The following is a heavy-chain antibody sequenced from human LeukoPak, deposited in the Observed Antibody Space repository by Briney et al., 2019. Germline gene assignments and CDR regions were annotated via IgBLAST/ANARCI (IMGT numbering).Heavy chain of an antibody. CDR2: IIPIFGTA. V-gene: IGHV1-69*05. Sequence: ASVKVSCKASGGTFSSYAISWVRQAPGQGLEWMGGIIPIFGTANYAQKFQGRVMITTDESTSTAYMELSSLRSEDTAVYYCARRGRSGYSPFDYWGQGTLVTVSS. D-gene: IGHD3-22*01. CDR3: ARRGRSGYSPFDY. CDR1: GGTFSSYA. J-gene: IGHJ4*02.